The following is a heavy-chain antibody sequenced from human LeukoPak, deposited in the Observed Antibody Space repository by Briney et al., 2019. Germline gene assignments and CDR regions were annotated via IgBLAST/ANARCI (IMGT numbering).Heavy chain of an antibody. J-gene: IGHJ5*02. V-gene: IGHV4-39*01. Sequence: SETLSLTCTVSGGSISSSSYYWGWIRQPPGKGLEWIGSIYYSGSTYYNPSLKSRVTISVDTTKNQFSLKLSSVTAADTAVYYCARQYYDFWSGARHNWFDPWGQGTLVTVSS. CDR2: IYYSGST. D-gene: IGHD3-3*01. CDR3: ARQYYDFWSGARHNWFDP. CDR1: GGSISSSSYY.